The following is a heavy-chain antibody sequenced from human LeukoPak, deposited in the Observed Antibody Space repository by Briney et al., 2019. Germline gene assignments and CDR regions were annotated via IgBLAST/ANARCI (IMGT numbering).Heavy chain of an antibody. V-gene: IGHV3-7*01. J-gene: IGHJ4*02. CDR3: ARDGGRFGDYEY. CDR2: IKQDGSEK. CDR1: GFTFSAYW. D-gene: IGHD3-10*01. Sequence: PGGSLRLSCAASGFTFSAYWMTWVRQAPGKGLEWVANIKQDGSEKYYVDSVKGRFTISRDTAKNSLYLQMNSLRVEDTAVYYCARDGGRFGDYEYWGQGTLVTVSS.